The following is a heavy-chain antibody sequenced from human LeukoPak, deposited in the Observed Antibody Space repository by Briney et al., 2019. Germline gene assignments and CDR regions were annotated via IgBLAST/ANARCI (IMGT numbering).Heavy chain of an antibody. CDR3: GRDSRWAQPDY. CDR1: GFTFSSYG. CDR2: IYSGGST. D-gene: IGHD5-24*01. Sequence: GGSLRLSCAASGFTFSSYGMHWVRQAPGKGLEWVSVIYSGGSTYYADSVKGRFTISRDNSKNTVYLQINSLTAEDTAAYYCGRDSRWAQPDYWGQGTLVTVSS. V-gene: IGHV3-NL1*01. J-gene: IGHJ4*02.